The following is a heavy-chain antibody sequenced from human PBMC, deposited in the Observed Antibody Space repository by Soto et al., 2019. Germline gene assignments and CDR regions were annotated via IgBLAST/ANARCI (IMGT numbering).Heavy chain of an antibody. J-gene: IGHJ4*02. D-gene: IGHD3-22*01. CDR2: IIPIFGTA. CDR1: GGTFSSYA. Sequence: QVQLVQSGAEVKKPGSSVKVSCKASGGTFSSYAISWVRQAPGQGLEWMGGIIPIFGTANYAQKFQGRVTITVDESTSPAYMELSSLRSEDTAVYYCASPGNGEVVVILEYWGQGTLVTVSS. CDR3: ASPGNGEVVVILEY. V-gene: IGHV1-69*01.